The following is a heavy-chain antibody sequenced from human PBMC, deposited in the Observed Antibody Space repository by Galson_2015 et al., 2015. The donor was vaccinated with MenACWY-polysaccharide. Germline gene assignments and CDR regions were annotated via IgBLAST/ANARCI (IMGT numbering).Heavy chain of an antibody. Sequence: SLRLSCAASGFTFGDYYTSWIRQAPGKGLEWLSHISSGSRIIYYADSVRGRFTISRDNAKNSLYLQMNSLRAEDTAVYYCARARYLDVWGQGTTVTVSS. V-gene: IGHV3-11*04. CDR3: ARARYLDV. CDR2: ISSGSRII. CDR1: GFTFGDYY. J-gene: IGHJ6*02. D-gene: IGHD1-14*01.